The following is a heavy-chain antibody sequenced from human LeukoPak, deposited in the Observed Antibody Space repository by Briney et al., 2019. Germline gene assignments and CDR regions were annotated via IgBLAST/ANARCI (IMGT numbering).Heavy chain of an antibody. J-gene: IGHJ6*03. CDR1: GGSISSYY. CDR2: IYYSGST. V-gene: IGHV4-59*01. CDR3: ASGVGYGSGRYYYYYYMDV. Sequence: PSETLSLTCTVSGGSISSYYWSWIRQPPGKGLEWIGYIYYSGSTNYNPSLKSRVTISVDTSKNQFSLKLSSVTAADTAMYYCASGVGYGSGRYYYYYYMDVWGKGTTVTVSS. D-gene: IGHD3-10*01.